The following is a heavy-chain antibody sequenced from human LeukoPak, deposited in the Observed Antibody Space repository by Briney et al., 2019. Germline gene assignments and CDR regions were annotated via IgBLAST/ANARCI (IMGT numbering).Heavy chain of an antibody. CDR2: ISSSGSTI. CDR3: ARELLSYSSSWYDY. Sequence: GGSLRLSCAASGFTFSSYEMNWVRQAPGKGLEWVSYISSSGSTIYYADSVKGRFTISSDNAKNSLYLQMNSLRAEDTAVYYCARELLSYSSSWYDYWGQGTLVTVSS. J-gene: IGHJ4*02. D-gene: IGHD6-13*01. V-gene: IGHV3-48*03. CDR1: GFTFSSYE.